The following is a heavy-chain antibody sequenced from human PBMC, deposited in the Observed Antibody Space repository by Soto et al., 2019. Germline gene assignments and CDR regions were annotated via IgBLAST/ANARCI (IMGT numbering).Heavy chain of an antibody. CDR2: IKRKTDGGTT. CDR1: GFTFSNAW. V-gene: IGHV3-15*01. D-gene: IGHD6-19*01. J-gene: IGHJ4*02. Sequence: GGSLRLSCAASGFTFSNAWMSWVRQAPGRGLEWVGRIKRKTDGGTTDYAAPVKGRFTISRDDSKNTLYLQRNSLKTEDTAVYYCTTAPPVYSSGWYYFDYWGQGTLVTVSS. CDR3: TTAPPVYSSGWYYFDY.